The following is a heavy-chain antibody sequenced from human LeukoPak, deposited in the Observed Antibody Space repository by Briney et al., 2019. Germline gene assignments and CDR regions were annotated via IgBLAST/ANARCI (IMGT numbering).Heavy chain of an antibody. CDR1: GFTFNTYS. V-gene: IGHV3-21*01. Sequence: GGSLRLSCAASGFTFNTYSMNWVRQAPGKGLEWVSSISSNSRDIYYADSVKGRFTISRDSAKNSLHLQMNSLRAEDTAVYYCARDDRDISSYRFDYWGHGILVTVSS. CDR2: ISSNSRDI. CDR3: ARDDRDISSYRFDY. J-gene: IGHJ4*01. D-gene: IGHD6-6*01.